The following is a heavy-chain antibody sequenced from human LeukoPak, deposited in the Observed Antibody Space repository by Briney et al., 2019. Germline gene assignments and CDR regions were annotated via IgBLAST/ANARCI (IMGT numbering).Heavy chain of an antibody. CDR3: AKELDTMFFDY. D-gene: IGHD3-10*02. Sequence: GGSLRLSCATSGFTFGRYTIHWVRQAPGKGLEWVSLAGWAGGTTYYSDSVRGRFTISRDSGKNSVYLQMNSLTTDDTAFYFCAKELDTMFFDYWGQGALVTVSS. CDR1: GFTFGRYT. CDR2: AGWAGGTT. V-gene: IGHV3-43*01. J-gene: IGHJ4*02.